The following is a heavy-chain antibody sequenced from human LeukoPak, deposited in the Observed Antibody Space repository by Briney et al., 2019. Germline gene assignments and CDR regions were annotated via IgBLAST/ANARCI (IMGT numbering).Heavy chain of an antibody. CDR3: ARVNGDIDY. D-gene: IGHD4-17*01. J-gene: IGHJ4*02. V-gene: IGHV1-8*01. CDR1: GYTFTSYD. Sequence: GASVKVSCKASGYTFTSYDINWVRQATGQGLEWMGWMNLKSGNTGYTQKFQGRDTMTRDTSISTAYMELSSLRSEDTAMYYCARVNGDIDYWGQGTLVTVSS. CDR2: MNLKSGNT.